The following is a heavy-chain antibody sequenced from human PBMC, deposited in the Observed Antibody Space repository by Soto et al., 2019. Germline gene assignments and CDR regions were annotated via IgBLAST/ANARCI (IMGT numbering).Heavy chain of an antibody. J-gene: IGHJ6*02. V-gene: IGHV3-23*01. CDR3: TRISVVVVAAVSYYVMDV. Sequence: LMXCCASSGFTFSSYAMSWVRQAPGKGLEWVSAISGSGGSTYYADSVKGRFTISRDNSKNTLYLQMNSLRAEDTAVYYCTRISVVVVAAVSYYVMDVWGQGTTVTVSS. CDR1: GFTFSSYA. CDR2: ISGSGGST. D-gene: IGHD2-15*01.